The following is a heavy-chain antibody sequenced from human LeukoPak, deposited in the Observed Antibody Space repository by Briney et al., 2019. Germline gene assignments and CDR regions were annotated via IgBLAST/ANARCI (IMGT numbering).Heavy chain of an antibody. CDR1: GGSFSGYY. V-gene: IGHV4-34*01. CDR2: INHSGST. CDR3: ASRRYYYDSSGYRT. D-gene: IGHD3-22*01. J-gene: IGHJ5*02. Sequence: PSETLSLTCAVYGGSFSGYYWSWIRQPPGKGLEWIGEINHSGSTNYNPSLKSRVTISVDTSKNQFSLKLSSVTAADTAVYYCASRRYYYDSSGYRTWGQGTLVTVSS.